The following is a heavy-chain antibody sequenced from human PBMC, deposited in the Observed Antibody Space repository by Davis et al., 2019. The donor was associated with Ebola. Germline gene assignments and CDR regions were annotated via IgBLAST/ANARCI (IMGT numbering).Heavy chain of an antibody. Sequence: GESLKISCKGSGYSFTSYWIGWVRQMPGKGLEWMGIIYPGDSDTRYSPSFQGQVTISADKSISTAYLQWSSLKASDTAMYYCARQTFSYDSSGTTPIDAFDIWGQGTMVTVSS. CDR1: GYSFTSYW. J-gene: IGHJ3*02. D-gene: IGHD3-22*01. CDR2: IYPGDSDT. CDR3: ARQTFSYDSSGTTPIDAFDI. V-gene: IGHV5-51*01.